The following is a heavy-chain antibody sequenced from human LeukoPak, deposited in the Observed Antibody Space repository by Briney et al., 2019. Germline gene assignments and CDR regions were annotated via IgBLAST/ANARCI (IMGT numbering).Heavy chain of an antibody. V-gene: IGHV3-30*18. Sequence: GRSLRLSCAASGFIFSSYNMHWVRQAPGKGLEWEAAILYDGSKKYYADSVKGRFSVYRDNSNYTLYMELNSLRAEDTALYSCANFDGSTQAFQIWGQGTVVTVSS. J-gene: IGHJ3*02. CDR1: GFIFSSYN. CDR2: ILYDGSKK. D-gene: IGHD3-9*01. CDR3: ANFDGSTQAFQI.